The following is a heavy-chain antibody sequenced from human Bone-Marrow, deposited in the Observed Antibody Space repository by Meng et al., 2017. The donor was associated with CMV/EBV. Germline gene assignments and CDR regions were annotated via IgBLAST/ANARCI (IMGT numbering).Heavy chain of an antibody. CDR3: ARDGGSFELPYAFDL. J-gene: IGHJ3*01. CDR2: ISVFNGKI. CDR1: KYTLTGYG. Sequence: ASVKVSCKAAKYTLTGYGVSWVRQAPGQGLEWMGWISVFNGKIGYAQKFQGRLSVTTDTSTNTAYMELRSLRSDDTAVYYCARDGGSFELPYAFDLWGQGTMVTVSS. D-gene: IGHD3-16*01. V-gene: IGHV1-18*01.